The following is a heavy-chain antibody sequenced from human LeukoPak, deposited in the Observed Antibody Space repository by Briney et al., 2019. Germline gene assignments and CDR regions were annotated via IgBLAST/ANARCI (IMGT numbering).Heavy chain of an antibody. CDR3: ARGTMAGPLDP. CDR2: ISSSSSYI. J-gene: IGHJ5*02. V-gene: IGHV3-21*01. Sequence: GGSLRLSCAASGFTFSSYSMNWVRQAPGKGLEWVSSISSSSSYIYYADSVKGQFTISRDNAKNSLYLQMNSLRAEDTAVYYCARGTMAGPLDPWGQGTLVTVSS. D-gene: IGHD1-14*01. CDR1: GFTFSSYS.